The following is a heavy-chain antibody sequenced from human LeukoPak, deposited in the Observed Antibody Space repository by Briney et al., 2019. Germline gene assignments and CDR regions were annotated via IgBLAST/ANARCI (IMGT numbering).Heavy chain of an antibody. CDR2: ISSSGSYI. Sequence: GGSLRLSCAASGFTFSSYSMNWVRQAPGKGLEWVSSISSSGSYIYYADSVKGRFTISRDNAKNSLYLQMNSLRAEDTAVYYCARDRGYSGYEIPFDYWGQGTLVTVSS. J-gene: IGHJ4*02. CDR3: ARDRGYSGYEIPFDY. CDR1: GFTFSSYS. V-gene: IGHV3-21*01. D-gene: IGHD5-12*01.